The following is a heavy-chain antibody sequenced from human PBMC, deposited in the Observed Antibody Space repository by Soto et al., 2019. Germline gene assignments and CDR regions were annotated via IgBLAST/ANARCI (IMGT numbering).Heavy chain of an antibody. CDR1: GGSFSGYY. V-gene: IGHV4-34*01. CDR2: INHSGST. CDR3: ARGARVSVLVVAATLVY. Sequence: SETLSLTCAVYGGSFSGYYWSWIRQPPGKGLEWIGEINHSGSTNYNPSLKSRVTISVDTSKNQFSLKLSSVTAADTAVYYCARGARVSVLVVAATLVYWGQGTLVTVSS. J-gene: IGHJ4*02. D-gene: IGHD2-15*01.